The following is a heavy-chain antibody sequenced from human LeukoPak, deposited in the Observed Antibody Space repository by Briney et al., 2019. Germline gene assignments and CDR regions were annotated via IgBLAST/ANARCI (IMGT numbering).Heavy chain of an antibody. V-gene: IGHV3-48*02. CDR1: GFPFGSYV. D-gene: IGHD3-9*01. J-gene: IGHJ4*02. CDR2: INHNAEMI. Sequence: PGGSLRLSCEGSGFPFGSYVMTWVRQAPEKGLEWTAYINHNAEMIFYPDFVKGRFTISRDNAKNSLYLQMNALRYEDTAIYYCARDHDWAFDLWGQGTLVTVSS. CDR3: ARDHDWAFDL.